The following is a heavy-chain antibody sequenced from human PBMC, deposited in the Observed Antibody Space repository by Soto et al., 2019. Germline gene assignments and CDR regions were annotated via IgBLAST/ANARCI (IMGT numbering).Heavy chain of an antibody. V-gene: IGHV4-39*01. CDR3: ARQRDSAEWLLKYYFDY. D-gene: IGHD5-12*01. CDR2: IYYSGST. J-gene: IGHJ4*02. Sequence: QLQLQESGPGLVKPSETLSLTCTVSGGSISSSSYYWGWIRQPPGKGLEWIGSIYYSGSTYYNPSLKSRVTISVDTSKIQFSLKLSSVTAADKAVYYCARQRDSAEWLLKYYFDYWGQGTLVTVSS. CDR1: GGSISSSSYY.